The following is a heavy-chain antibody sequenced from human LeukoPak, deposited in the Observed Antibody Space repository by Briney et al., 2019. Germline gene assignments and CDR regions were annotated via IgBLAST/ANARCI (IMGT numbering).Heavy chain of an antibody. V-gene: IGHV1-46*01. CDR1: GYTFPSYF. CDR3: ATFVGLVGATTRDY. J-gene: IGHJ4*02. CDR2: INPTGGST. D-gene: IGHD1-26*01. Sequence: ASVTVSCTASGYTFPSYFMHWVRQAPGQGLEWMGIINPTGGSTTYAQKFQGRVTMTRDTSTSTVYMELSSLRSDDTAVYYCATFVGLVGATTRDYWGQGTLVTVSS.